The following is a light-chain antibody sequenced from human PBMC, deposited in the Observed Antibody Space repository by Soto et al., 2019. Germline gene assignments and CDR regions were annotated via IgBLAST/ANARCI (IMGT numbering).Light chain of an antibody. Sequence: IVLTQSPATLSLSPRKRATLSSRSSQSVSSYLAWYQQKPGQAPRLLIYDASNRATGIPARFSGSGSGTDFTLTISSLQPEDFAIYYCQQTYTTPEITFGQGTRLEIK. J-gene: IGKJ5*01. CDR3: QQTYTTPEIT. CDR1: QSVSSY. V-gene: IGKV3-11*01. CDR2: DAS.